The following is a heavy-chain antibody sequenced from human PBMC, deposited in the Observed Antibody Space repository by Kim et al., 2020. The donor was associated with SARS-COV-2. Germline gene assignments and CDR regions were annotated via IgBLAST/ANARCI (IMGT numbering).Heavy chain of an antibody. CDR3: ARHYYSNSATIDY. D-gene: IGHD4-4*01. CDR2: IDPSDSYT. J-gene: IGHJ4*02. CDR1: GYSFTSYW. Sequence: GESLKISCKGSGYSFTSYWISWVRQMPGKGLEWMGRIDPSDSYTNYSPSFQGHVTISADKSISTAYLQWSSLKASDTAMYYCARHYYSNSATIDYWGQGTLVTVSS. V-gene: IGHV5-10-1*01.